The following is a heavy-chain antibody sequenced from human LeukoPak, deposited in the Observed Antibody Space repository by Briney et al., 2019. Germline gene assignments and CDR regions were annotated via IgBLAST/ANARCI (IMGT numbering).Heavy chain of an antibody. CDR3: AKDRTGAFDAFDI. Sequence: GRSLRLSCAASGFTFDDYAMHWVRQAPGKGLEWVSGISWNSGSIGYADSVEGRFTISRDNAKNSLYLQMNSLRAEDTALYYCAKDRTGAFDAFDIWGQGTMVTVSS. CDR1: GFTFDDYA. J-gene: IGHJ3*02. D-gene: IGHD3-16*01. V-gene: IGHV3-9*01. CDR2: ISWNSGSI.